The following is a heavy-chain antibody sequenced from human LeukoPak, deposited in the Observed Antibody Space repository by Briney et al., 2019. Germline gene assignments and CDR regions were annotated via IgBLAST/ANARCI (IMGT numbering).Heavy chain of an antibody. V-gene: IGHV3-33*01. J-gene: IGHJ2*01. CDR1: GCTFSSYG. CDR2: IWYSGSNK. D-gene: IGHD4-23*01. Sequence: GGALRLSCTASGCTFSSYGWHWIRQAPGKGLEWMGVIWYSGSNKYYADPVKDPFTISRDNSKNTLYLQMNSLRAEDTAVYYCASVRWGTVDERHWYFDLWGRGTLVTVSS. CDR3: ASVRWGTVDERHWYFDL.